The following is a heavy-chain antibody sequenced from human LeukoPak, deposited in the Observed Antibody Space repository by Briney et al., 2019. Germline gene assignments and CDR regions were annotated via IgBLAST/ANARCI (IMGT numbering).Heavy chain of an antibody. CDR1: GFTFDDYA. V-gene: IGHV3-9*01. D-gene: IGHD6-25*01. J-gene: IGHJ5*02. CDR2: ISWNSGSI. Sequence: GGSLRLSCAASGFTFDDYAMHWVRQAPGKGLEWVSGISWNSGSIGYADSVKGRFTISRDNAKNSLYLQMNSLRAEDTALYYCAKDIPELAAGQVPWFDPWGQGTLVTVSS. CDR3: AKDIPELAAGQVPWFDP.